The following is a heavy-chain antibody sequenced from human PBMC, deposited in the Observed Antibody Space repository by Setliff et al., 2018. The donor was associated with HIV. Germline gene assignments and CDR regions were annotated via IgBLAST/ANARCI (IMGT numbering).Heavy chain of an antibody. CDR1: GYSISSGYY. D-gene: IGHD3-22*01. V-gene: IGHV4-38-2*02. J-gene: IGHJ4*02. CDR3: ARVGWNYYDSSGVGEFDY. CDR2: IYYSGRT. Sequence: SETLSLTCTVSGYSISSGYYWGWIRQPPGKGLEWIGSIYYSGRTYYNPSLKSRVTISVDTSNNQFSLKLNSVTAADTAVYYCARVGWNYYDSSGVGEFDYWGQGTLVTVSS.